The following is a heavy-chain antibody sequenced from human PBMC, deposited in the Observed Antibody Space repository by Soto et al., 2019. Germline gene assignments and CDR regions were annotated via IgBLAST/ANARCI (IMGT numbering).Heavy chain of an antibody. J-gene: IGHJ5*02. CDR3: ARVVPGAEDWLGP. CDR2: ISLYSDGT. V-gene: IGHV1-18*01. D-gene: IGHD2-2*01. Sequence: ASLKVSCKTSGYTFSNYGITWVRQAPGQPLEWLGWISLYSDGTNYAQKFQGRVSMTTDTSTTTAYMELRSLRSDDTAVYYCARVVPGAEDWLGPGGQGTRVTVSS. CDR1: GYTFSNYG.